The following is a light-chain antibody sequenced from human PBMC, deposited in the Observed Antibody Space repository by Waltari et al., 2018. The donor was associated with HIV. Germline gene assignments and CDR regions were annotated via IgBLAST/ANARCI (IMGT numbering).Light chain of an antibody. CDR3: QSADNSGSYQV. V-gene: IGLV3-25*03. CDR2: KDT. CDR1: ALPKQY. Sequence: SYELTQPPSVSVSPGQPAKITCSGDALPKQYAYWYQQKPGQAPVVMIYKDTYSPTGIPERFSAPTSGTTVTLTISGVQAEDEADYYCQSADNSGSYQVFGGGTKLTVL. J-gene: IGLJ3*02.